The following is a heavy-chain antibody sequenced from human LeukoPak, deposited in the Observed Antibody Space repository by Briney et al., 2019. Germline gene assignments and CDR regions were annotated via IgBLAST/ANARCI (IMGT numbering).Heavy chain of an antibody. J-gene: IGHJ5*02. CDR3: ASRPTIGYCSGGSCYSYWFDP. CDR2: IILILGIA. CDR1: GGTFSSYT. Sequence: SVKVSCKASGGTFSSYTISWVRQAPGQGLEWMGRIILILGIANYAQKFQGRVTITADKSTSTAYMELSSLRSEDTAVYYCASRPTIGYCSGGSCYSYWFDPWGQGTLVTVSS. V-gene: IGHV1-69*02. D-gene: IGHD2-15*01.